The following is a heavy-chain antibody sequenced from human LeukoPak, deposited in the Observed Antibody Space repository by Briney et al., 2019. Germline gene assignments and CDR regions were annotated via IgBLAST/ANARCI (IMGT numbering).Heavy chain of an antibody. CDR2: MNPNSGNT. D-gene: IGHD3-10*01. Sequence: GASVKVSCKASGYTFTSYDINWVRQATGQGLEWMGWMNPNSGNTGYAQKFQGRVTMTKNTSISTAYMELSSLRSEDTAVYYCASDYYGSGSYLDWGQGTLVTVSS. V-gene: IGHV1-8*01. CDR1: GYTFTSYD. CDR3: ASDYYGSGSYLD. J-gene: IGHJ4*02.